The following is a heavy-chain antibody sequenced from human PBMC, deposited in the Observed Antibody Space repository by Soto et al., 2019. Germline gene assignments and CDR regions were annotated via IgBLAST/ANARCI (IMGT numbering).Heavy chain of an antibody. J-gene: IGHJ4*02. CDR3: ARTYSASWESDY. CDR1: GGSFSSYY. V-gene: IGHV4-34*01. D-gene: IGHD6-13*01. CDR2: ITHSGST. Sequence: SETLSLTCAVYGGSFSSYYWSWIRQPPGKGLEWIGEITHSGSTNYNPSLKSRVTISVDTSKTQFSLRLSSVTAADTAVYYCARTYSASWESDYWGQGTLVTVSS.